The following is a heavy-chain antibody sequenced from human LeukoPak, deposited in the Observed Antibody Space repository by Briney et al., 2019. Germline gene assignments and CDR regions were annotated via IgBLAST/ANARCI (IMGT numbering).Heavy chain of an antibody. Sequence: GASVTVSCKASVGTFSSYAISWVRQAPGQGLEWMGIINPSGGSTSYAQKFQGRVTMTRDTSTSTVYMELSSLRSEDTAVYYCARAEGDGYYGFDPWGQGTLVTVSS. D-gene: IGHD3-3*01. V-gene: IGHV1-46*01. CDR2: INPSGGST. CDR3: ARAEGDGYYGFDP. J-gene: IGHJ5*02. CDR1: VGTFSSYA.